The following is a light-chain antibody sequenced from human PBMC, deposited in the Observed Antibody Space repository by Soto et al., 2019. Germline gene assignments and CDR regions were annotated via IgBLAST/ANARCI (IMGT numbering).Light chain of an antibody. CDR1: QMIARW. CDR2: DAT. V-gene: IGKV1-5*01. CDR3: LQYNSFPHT. Sequence: IQMTQSPSTLSASVGDTVTLTCRSSQMIARWLVWYQQKPGTAPSLIIYDATSLHSGVPSRFSGSASGTDFTLTISSLHPDDSATYYCLQYNSFPHTFGQGTKLEIK. J-gene: IGKJ2*01.